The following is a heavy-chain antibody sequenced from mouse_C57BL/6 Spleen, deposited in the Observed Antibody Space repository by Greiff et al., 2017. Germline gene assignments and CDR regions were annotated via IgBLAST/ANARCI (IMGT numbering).Heavy chain of an antibody. CDR1: GFTFSSYG. Sequence: EVKLMESGGDLVKPGGSLKLSCAASGFTFSSYGMSWVRQTPDKRLEWVATISSGGSYTYYPDSVKGLFTISRDNAKNTLYLQMSSLKSEDTAMYYCARHSPPYFDYWGQGTSLTVSS. V-gene: IGHV5-6*01. CDR2: ISSGGSYT. J-gene: IGHJ2*02. CDR3: ARHSPPYFDY.